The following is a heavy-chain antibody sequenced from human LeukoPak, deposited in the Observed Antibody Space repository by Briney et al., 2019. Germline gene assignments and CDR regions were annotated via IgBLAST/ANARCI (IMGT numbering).Heavy chain of an antibody. CDR1: GGSISSYY. J-gene: IGHJ4*02. V-gene: IGHV4-59*01. Sequence: PSETLSLTCTVSGGSISSYYWSWIRQPPGKGLEWIGYIYYSGSTNYNPSLKSRVTISVDTSKNQFSLKLSSVTAADTAVYYCARGGSRMASPDYWGQGTLVTVSS. CDR3: ARGGSRMASPDY. D-gene: IGHD2-2*01. CDR2: IYYSGST.